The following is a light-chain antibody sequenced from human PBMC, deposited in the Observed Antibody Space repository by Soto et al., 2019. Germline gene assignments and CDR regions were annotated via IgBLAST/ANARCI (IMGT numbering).Light chain of an antibody. CDR1: QSVRSD. CDR2: GAS. CDR3: QQYYTWPPYT. J-gene: IGKJ2*01. V-gene: IGKV3-15*01. Sequence: ELVMTQSPATLSVSPGERATLSCRASQSVRSDVAWYQQNPGQAPRLLIYGASTRATGVPARFSGSGSGTEFTLTISSLQSEDFAVYYCQQYYTWPPYTFGQGTKLEIK.